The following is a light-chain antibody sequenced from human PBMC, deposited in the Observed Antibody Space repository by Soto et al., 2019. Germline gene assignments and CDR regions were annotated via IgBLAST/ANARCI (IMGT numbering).Light chain of an antibody. CDR1: SSDVGDYNY. J-gene: IGLJ1*01. Sequence: QSALAQPASVSGSPGQSITISCTGTSSDVGDYNYVSWYQQHPGKAPKLMIYDVSHRPSEVSNRFSGSKSGNTASLTISELQAEDEADYYCSSYTRSSTLLFGTGTKLTVL. CDR3: SSYTRSSTLL. CDR2: DVS. V-gene: IGLV2-14*03.